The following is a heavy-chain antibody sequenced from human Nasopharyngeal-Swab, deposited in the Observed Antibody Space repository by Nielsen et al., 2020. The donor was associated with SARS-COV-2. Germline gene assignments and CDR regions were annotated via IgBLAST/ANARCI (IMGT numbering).Heavy chain of an antibody. CDR3: ARDPSGICPECRYYYYGMDV. CDR1: GFTFSDYY. V-gene: IGHV3-11*01. J-gene: IGHJ6*02. CDR2: ISSSGSTI. D-gene: IGHD3-10*01. Sequence: GGSLRLSCAASGFTFSDYYVSWIRQAPGKGLEWVSYISSSGSTIYYADSVKGRFTISRDNAKNSLYLQMNSLRAEDTAVYYCARDPSGICPECRYYYYGMDVWGQGTTVTVSS.